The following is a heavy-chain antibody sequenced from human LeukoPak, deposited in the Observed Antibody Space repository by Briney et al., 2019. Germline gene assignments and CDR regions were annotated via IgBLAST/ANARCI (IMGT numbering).Heavy chain of an antibody. CDR1: GFIFDNFG. CDR3: AKDPFDY. V-gene: IGHV3-30*18. Sequence: PGGSLRLSCAASGFIFDNFGMHWVRQVPGKGLEWLALISHDGSNEYYGDFVKGRFTTSRDNSKNTVYLQMNSLRAEDTAVYYYAKDPFDYWGQGTLVTVSS. J-gene: IGHJ4*02. CDR2: ISHDGSNE.